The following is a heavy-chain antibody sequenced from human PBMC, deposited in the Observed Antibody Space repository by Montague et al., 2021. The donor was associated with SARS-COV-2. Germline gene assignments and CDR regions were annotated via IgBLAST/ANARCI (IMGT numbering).Heavy chain of an antibody. V-gene: IGHV3-23*01. CDR3: ARVLGTVATSFQRGYFDY. CDR1: GFIFNGYA. D-gene: IGHD4-17*01. CDR2: ITGSGHAT. Sequence: SLRLSCAASGFIFNGYAMTLFRQAPGKGLEWVSGITGSGHATYYADSVKGRFTISRDNSKNTLFLQMNSLRAEDTAVYYCARVLGTVATSFQRGYFDYWGPGSLVTVSS. J-gene: IGHJ4*02.